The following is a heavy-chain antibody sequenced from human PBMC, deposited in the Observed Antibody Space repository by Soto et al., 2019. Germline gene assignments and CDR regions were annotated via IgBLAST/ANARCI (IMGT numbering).Heavy chain of an antibody. CDR2: IFSNDEK. Sequence: QVTLKESGPVLVKPTETLTLTCTVSGFSLSNARMGVSWIRQPPGKALEWLAHIFSNDEKSYSTSLKSRLTIPKETSKTQVVPNMTHMDPVATATYYCARIREAIWQQPDYFDYWGQGTLVTVSS. CDR1: GFSLSNARMG. CDR3: ARIREAIWQQPDYFDY. D-gene: IGHD6-13*01. V-gene: IGHV2-26*01. J-gene: IGHJ4*02.